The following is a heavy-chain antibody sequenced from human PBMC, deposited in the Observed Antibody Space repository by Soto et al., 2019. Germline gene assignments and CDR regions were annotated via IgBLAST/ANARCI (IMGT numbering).Heavy chain of an antibody. D-gene: IGHD2-15*01. J-gene: IGHJ6*02. CDR1: GFTFSSYA. CDR2: ISYDGSNK. Sequence: GGSLRLSCAASGFTFSSYAMHWVRQAPGKGLECVAVISYDGSNKFYRDSVKGRFTISRDNSKNTLYLQINSLRYEDTAVYYCARGDREDIAVVVGARPGEYGVDVWGQGTSVTVSS. CDR3: ARGDREDIAVVVGARPGEYGVDV. V-gene: IGHV3-30-3*01.